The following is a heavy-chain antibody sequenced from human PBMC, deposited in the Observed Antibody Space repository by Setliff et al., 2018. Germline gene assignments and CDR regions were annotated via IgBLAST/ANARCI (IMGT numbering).Heavy chain of an antibody. J-gene: IGHJ4*02. Sequence: ASVKVSCKASGYPFNNYGISWLRQTPGQGLEWMGWIGGHNDDPLFAQKFQGRVTMTIDTTTSTAYMELRSLRSDDTAVYYCARGPLDFVVTPAAAKFDYWGQGTLVTVSS. V-gene: IGHV1-18*01. D-gene: IGHD2-2*01. CDR3: ARGPLDFVVTPAAAKFDY. CDR2: IGGHNDDP. CDR1: GYPFNNYG.